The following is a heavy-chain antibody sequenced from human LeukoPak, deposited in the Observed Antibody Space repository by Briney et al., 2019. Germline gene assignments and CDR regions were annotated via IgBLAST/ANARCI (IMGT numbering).Heavy chain of an antibody. CDR1: GGTFSSYA. CDR2: ISAYNGNT. J-gene: IGHJ4*02. V-gene: IGHV1-18*01. Sequence: GSSVKVSCKASGGTFSSYAISWVRQAPGQGLEWMGWISAYNGNTNYAQKLQGRVTMTTDTSTSTAYMELRSLRSDDTAVYYCARDRTYLTGGSATHNDYWGQGTLVTVSS. D-gene: IGHD1-26*01. CDR3: ARDRTYLTGGSATHNDY.